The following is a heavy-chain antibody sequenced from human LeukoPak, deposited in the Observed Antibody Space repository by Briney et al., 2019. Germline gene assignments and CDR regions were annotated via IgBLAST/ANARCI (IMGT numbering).Heavy chain of an antibody. Sequence: SETLSLTCTVSGGSISSYYWSWIRQPPGKGLEWTGYIYYSGSTNYNPSLKSRVTISVDTSKNQFSLNLRSVTAADTAVYFCARANYVWGSYVDWGQGTLVTVSS. CDR1: GGSISSYY. D-gene: IGHD3-16*01. CDR3: ARANYVWGSYVD. V-gene: IGHV4-59*12. CDR2: IYYSGST. J-gene: IGHJ4*02.